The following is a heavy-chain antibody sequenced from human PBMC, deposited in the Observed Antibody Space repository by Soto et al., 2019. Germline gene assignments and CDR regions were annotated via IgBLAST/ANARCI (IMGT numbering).Heavy chain of an antibody. V-gene: IGHV4-39*01. CDR1: GGSISSSSYY. J-gene: IGHJ4*02. Sequence: QLQLQESGPGLVKPSETLSLTCTVSGGSISSSSYYWGWIRQPPGKGLEWIGSIYYSGSTYYNPSLKSRVTISVDTSKNQFSLKLSSVTAADTAVYYCARSSERSYGDYGDFDYWGQGTLVTVSS. D-gene: IGHD4-17*01. CDR2: IYYSGST. CDR3: ARSSERSYGDYGDFDY.